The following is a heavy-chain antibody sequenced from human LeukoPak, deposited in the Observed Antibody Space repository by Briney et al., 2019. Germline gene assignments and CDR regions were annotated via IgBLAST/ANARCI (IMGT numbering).Heavy chain of an antibody. J-gene: IGHJ4*02. Sequence: SETLSLTCTVSGGSISSYYWSWIRQPPGKGLEWIGYISYSGSTNYNPSLKSRVTISVDTSKNQFSLKLSPVTAADTAVYYCARSVTSYGYYFDYWGQGTLVTVSS. CDR1: GGSISSYY. D-gene: IGHD5-18*01. CDR3: ARSVTSYGYYFDY. CDR2: ISYSGST. V-gene: IGHV4-59*12.